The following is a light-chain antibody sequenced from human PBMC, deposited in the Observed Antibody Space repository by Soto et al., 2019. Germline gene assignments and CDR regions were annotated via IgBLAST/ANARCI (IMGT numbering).Light chain of an antibody. J-gene: IGKJ3*01. V-gene: IGKV1-27*01. Sequence: DIQMTQSPSSLSASVGDSVTITCRASQCISNYLAWYQQKPGKVPKLLIYAASTLQLGIPSRFSGSGSGTDFTLTISSLQPEDVATYYCQQHNSSPFTFGPGTKVDIK. CDR1: QCISNY. CDR3: QQHNSSPFT. CDR2: AAS.